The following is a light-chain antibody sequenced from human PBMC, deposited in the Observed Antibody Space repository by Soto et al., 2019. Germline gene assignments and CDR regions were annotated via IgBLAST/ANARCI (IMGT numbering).Light chain of an antibody. Sequence: EIVLTQSPATLSLSAGATATLSCRASQSVSSNYLAWFQQKPGQAPRLLIYGASSRAAGIPDRFSGSGSGTDFTLTINGLEAEDLAVYYCHHYGRSPTYTFGAGTKVDFK. CDR2: GAS. J-gene: IGKJ3*01. CDR3: HHYGRSPTYT. CDR1: QSVSSNY. V-gene: IGKV3-20*01.